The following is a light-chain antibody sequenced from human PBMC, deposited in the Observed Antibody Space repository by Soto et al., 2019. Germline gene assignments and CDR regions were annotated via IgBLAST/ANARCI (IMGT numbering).Light chain of an antibody. CDR3: QQYNSYPFT. CDR1: QSISSW. J-gene: IGKJ3*01. Sequence: DIQMTQSPSTLSASVGDRVTITCRASQSISSWLAWYQQKPGKAPKLLIYDASSLESGVPSRFSGSGSGTEFTLTIISLQPDDFATYYSQQYNSYPFTFGPGTKVDIK. V-gene: IGKV1-5*01. CDR2: DAS.